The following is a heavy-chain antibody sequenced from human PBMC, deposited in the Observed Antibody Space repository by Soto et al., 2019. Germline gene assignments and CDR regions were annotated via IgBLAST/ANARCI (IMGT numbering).Heavy chain of an antibody. V-gene: IGHV4-59*01. CDR2: IYYSGST. D-gene: IGHD3-10*01. Sequence: PSETLSLTCTVSGGSISSYYWSWIRQPPGKGLEWIGYIYYSGSTNYNPSLKSRVTISVDTSKNQFSLKLSSVTAADTAVYYCARTYYYGSGSYSYYYYYMDVWGKGTTVTVSS. CDR3: ARTYYYGSGSYSYYYYYMDV. J-gene: IGHJ6*03. CDR1: GGSISSYY.